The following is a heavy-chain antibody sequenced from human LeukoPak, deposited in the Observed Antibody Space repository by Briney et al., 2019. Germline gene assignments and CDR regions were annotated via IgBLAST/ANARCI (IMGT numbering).Heavy chain of an antibody. CDR2: INHSGST. J-gene: IGHJ4*02. CDR3: ARARRGYCSSTSPRGCYFDY. Sequence: PSETLSLTCTVSGGSISSYYWSWIRQPPGKGLEWIGEINHSGSTNYNPSLKSRVTISVDTSKNQFSLKLSSVTAADTAVYYCARARRGYCSSTSPRGCYFDYWGQGTLVTVSS. V-gene: IGHV4-34*01. CDR1: GGSISSYY. D-gene: IGHD2-2*01.